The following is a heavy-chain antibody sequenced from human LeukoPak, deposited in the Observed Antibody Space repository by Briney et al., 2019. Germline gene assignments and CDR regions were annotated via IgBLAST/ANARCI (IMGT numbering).Heavy chain of an antibody. CDR3: ANPRVGDFIGVVPAAEDC. CDR1: GFTFSNYA. Sequence: GGSLRLSCAASGFTFSNYAMSWLRQAPGKGLEWVSAINGNCGGTFYGGSVKGRFTISRDNSKNTLFLQMNSLRAEDTAVYYCANPRVGDFIGVVPAAEDCWGRGTLVTVSS. CDR2: INGNCGGT. V-gene: IGHV3-23*01. J-gene: IGHJ4*02. D-gene: IGHD2-2*01.